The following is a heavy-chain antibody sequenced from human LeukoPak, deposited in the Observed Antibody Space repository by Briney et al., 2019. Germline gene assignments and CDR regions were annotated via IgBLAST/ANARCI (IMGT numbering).Heavy chain of an antibody. V-gene: IGHV3-30-3*01. CDR3: ARSQEVLFDP. D-gene: IGHD1-26*01. CDR1: GFTFSSYA. J-gene: IGHJ5*02. Sequence: GGSLRLSCAASGFTFSSYAMPWVRQAPGKGLEWVAVISYDGSNKYYADSVKGRFTISRDNSKNTLYLQMNSLRAEDTVVYYCARSQEVLFDPWGQGTLVTVSS. CDR2: ISYDGSNK.